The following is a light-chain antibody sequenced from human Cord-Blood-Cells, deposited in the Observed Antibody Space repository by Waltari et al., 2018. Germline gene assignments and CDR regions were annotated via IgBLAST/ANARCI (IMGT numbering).Light chain of an antibody. J-gene: IGLJ3*02. CDR1: SSDVGGYNY. CDR2: DVS. CDR3: SSYTSSSTWV. Sequence: QSALTQPASVSGSPGQSNTISCTGTSSDVGGYNYVPWYQQHPGKAPKLMIYDVSKRPSGVSNRFSGSKSGNTASLTISGLQAEDEADCYCSSYTSSSTWVFGGGTKLTVL. V-gene: IGLV2-14*01.